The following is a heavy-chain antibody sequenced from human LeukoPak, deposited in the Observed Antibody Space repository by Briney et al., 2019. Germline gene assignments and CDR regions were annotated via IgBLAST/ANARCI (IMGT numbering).Heavy chain of an antibody. D-gene: IGHD1-14*01. CDR3: ARGVEPLAANTLAY. CDR2: LYSDGNT. CDR1: GFTVITND. Sequence: GGSLTLACAASGFTVITNDMTWVRQAPGKGVEWVSVLYSDGNTKYAASVQGRFTISRDNSKNTLYLEMNSLSPDDTAVYYCARGVEPLAANTLAYWGQGTLVTVSS. V-gene: IGHV3-53*01. J-gene: IGHJ4*02.